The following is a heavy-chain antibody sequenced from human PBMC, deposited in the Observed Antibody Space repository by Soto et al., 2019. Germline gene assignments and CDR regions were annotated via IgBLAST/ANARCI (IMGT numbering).Heavy chain of an antibody. D-gene: IGHD6-6*01. Sequence: GGSLRLSCAASGFTFSSYAMSWVRQAPGKGLEWVSAISGSGGSTYYADSVKGRFTISRDNSKNTLYLQMNSLRAEDTAVYYCAKDMEYSSSGPGYFDYWGQGTLVTVSS. CDR1: GFTFSSYA. J-gene: IGHJ4*02. CDR2: ISGSGGST. CDR3: AKDMEYSSSGPGYFDY. V-gene: IGHV3-23*01.